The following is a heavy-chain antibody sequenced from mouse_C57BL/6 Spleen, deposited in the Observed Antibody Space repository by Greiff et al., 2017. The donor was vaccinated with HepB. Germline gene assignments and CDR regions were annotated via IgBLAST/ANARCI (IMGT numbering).Heavy chain of an antibody. D-gene: IGHD2-4*01. Sequence: VKLQESGPELVKPGASVKISCKASGYAFSSSWMNWVKQRPGKGLEWIGRIYPGDGDTNYNGKFKGKTTLTADKSSSTAYMQLSSLTSEDSAVYFCAREDMITDAMDYWGQGTSVTVAS. CDR3: AREDMITDAMDY. CDR2: IYPGDGDT. V-gene: IGHV1-82*01. J-gene: IGHJ4*01. CDR1: GYAFSSSW.